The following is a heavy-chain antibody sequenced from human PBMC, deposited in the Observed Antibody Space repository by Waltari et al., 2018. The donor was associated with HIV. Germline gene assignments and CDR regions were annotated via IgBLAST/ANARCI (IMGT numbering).Heavy chain of an antibody. V-gene: IGHV4-59*01. CDR1: GGSISTYY. CDR2: IYYSGNT. J-gene: IGHJ4*02. CDR3: ARLPAD. Sequence: QVQLQESGPGLVKPSETLSLTCTVSGGSISTYYWSWIRQPPGKGLEWIGYIYYSGNTNYNPSLQSRVTISVDTSKNQFSLKLSSVTAADTAIYDCARLPADWGQGTLVTVSS.